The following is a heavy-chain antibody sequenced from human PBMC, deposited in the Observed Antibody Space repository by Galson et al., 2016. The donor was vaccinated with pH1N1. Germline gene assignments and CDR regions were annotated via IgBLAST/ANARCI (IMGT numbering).Heavy chain of an antibody. CDR2: IIPFLGTI. D-gene: IGHD2/OR15-2a*01. J-gene: IGHJ4*02. CDR3: ARLVGEIRNSPGRLDN. CDR1: GDMLKNFA. V-gene: IGHV1-69*05. Sequence: SVKVSCKASGDMLKNFAITWVRQAPGQGLEWMGGIIPFLGTIEYAQKFQGRVTITTDESRSTSYMELSSLRSEDTAVYFCARLVGEIRNSPGRLDNCGKGALVTVSP.